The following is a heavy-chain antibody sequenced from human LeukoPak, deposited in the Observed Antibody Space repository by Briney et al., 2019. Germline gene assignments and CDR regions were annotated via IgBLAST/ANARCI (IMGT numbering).Heavy chain of an antibody. Sequence: PGGSLRLSCAASGFTFSSYRMNSVRQAPGKVLEWVSYISKSGTTKEYADSVKGRFTISRDKTKNSLYLQMNSLTVDDTAVYYCARVLGSYAVDYWGQGSLATV. D-gene: IGHD3-10*01. CDR3: ARVLGSYAVDY. CDR1: GFTFSSYR. J-gene: IGHJ4*02. V-gene: IGHV3-48*01. CDR2: ISKSGTTK.